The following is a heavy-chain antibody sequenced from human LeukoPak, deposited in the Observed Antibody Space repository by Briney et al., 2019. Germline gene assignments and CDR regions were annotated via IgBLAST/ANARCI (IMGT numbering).Heavy chain of an antibody. CDR2: INHSGRT. D-gene: IGHD6-19*01. Sequence: PETLSLTCAVYGGSYSGYFWSWLSQPPGKGLEWIGEINHSGRTNYNPSLKSRVTISVDTSKNQFSLKLSSVTAADTAVYYCARGLTGYSSGWYGVKYYFDYWGQGTLVTVSS. CDR3: ARGLTGYSSGWYGVKYYFDY. J-gene: IGHJ4*02. V-gene: IGHV4-34*01. CDR1: GGSYSGYF.